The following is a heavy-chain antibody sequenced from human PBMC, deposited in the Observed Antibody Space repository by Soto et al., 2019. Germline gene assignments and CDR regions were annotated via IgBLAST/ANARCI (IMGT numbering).Heavy chain of an antibody. J-gene: IGHJ4*02. Sequence: QITLKESGPTLVKPTQTLTLTCTFSGFSLSTSGVGVGWIRQPPGKALEWLALIYWDDDKRYSPSLKSRLTITKDTSKNQVVLTITNMDPVDTATYYCAHSALHMITFGGVGVTGYDYWGQGTLVTVSS. CDR2: IYWDDDK. V-gene: IGHV2-5*02. CDR1: GFSLSTSGVG. CDR3: AHSALHMITFGGVGVTGYDY. D-gene: IGHD3-16*01.